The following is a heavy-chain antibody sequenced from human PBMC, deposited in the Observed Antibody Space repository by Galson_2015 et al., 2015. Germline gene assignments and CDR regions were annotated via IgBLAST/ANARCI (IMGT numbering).Heavy chain of an antibody. CDR2: INPNTGGT. Sequence: KASGYSFNDYFMYWVRQAPGQGLEWMGRINPNTGGTKYAQKFQGRVTMTRDTSISTAYMELSSLTYDDTAVYYCARSSASWYSLSWGQGTLVTVSS. CDR1: GYSFNDYF. J-gene: IGHJ5*02. V-gene: IGHV1-2*06. D-gene: IGHD6-13*01. CDR3: ARSSASWYSLS.